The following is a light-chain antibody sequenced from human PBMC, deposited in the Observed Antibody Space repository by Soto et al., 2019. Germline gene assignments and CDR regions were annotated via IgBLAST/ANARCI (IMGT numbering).Light chain of an antibody. CDR3: SSRAGSAPSV. J-gene: IGLJ1*01. CDR2: EVS. V-gene: IGLV2-8*01. Sequence: QSALTQPPSASGSPGQSVTISCTGTSSDVGGYNYVSWYQHHPGKAPKVMVYEVSKRPSGVPDRFSGSKSGNTASLTVSGLQAEDEADYYCSSRAGSAPSVFGTGTKVTVL. CDR1: SSDVGGYNY.